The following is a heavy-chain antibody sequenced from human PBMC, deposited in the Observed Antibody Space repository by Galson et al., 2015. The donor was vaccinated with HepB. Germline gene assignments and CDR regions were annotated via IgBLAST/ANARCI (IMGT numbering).Heavy chain of an antibody. V-gene: IGHV1-69*13. CDR1: GGTFSRNG. CDR3: ARVTTDSSIWFPGRTHYFDH. CDR2: IIPIFGTP. J-gene: IGHJ4*02. D-gene: IGHD6-13*01. Sequence: SVKVSCRASGGTFSRNGVSWVRQAPGQGLEWIGGIIPIFGTPNYAQRFQGRVTITADESTNTVHMELRSLRSEDTAVFYCARVTTDSSIWFPGRTHYFDHWGQGTLVTVFS.